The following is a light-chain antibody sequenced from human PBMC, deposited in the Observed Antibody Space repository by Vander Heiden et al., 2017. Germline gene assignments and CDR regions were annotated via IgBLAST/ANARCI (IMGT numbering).Light chain of an antibody. CDR1: HSINSY. V-gene: IGKV1-39*01. Sequence: IQLTQSLPSLSASVGDRVTIACRARHSINSYVNWYQQKPGKAPKLLIYAASSLQIGVPSRFSGSGSGTDFTLTISSLQPEDFATYYCQQSYSTPRTFGQGTKVEIK. J-gene: IGKJ1*01. CDR3: QQSYSTPRT. CDR2: AAS.